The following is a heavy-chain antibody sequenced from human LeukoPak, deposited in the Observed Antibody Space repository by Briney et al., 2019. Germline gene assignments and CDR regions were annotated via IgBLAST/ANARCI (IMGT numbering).Heavy chain of an antibody. Sequence: SETLSLTCAVYGGSFSGYYWSWIRQPPGKGLEWIGEINHSGSTNYNPSLKSRVTTSVDTSKNQFSLKLSSVTAADTAVYYCARYSSSGKYYYYYYYMDVWGKGTTVTVSS. CDR3: ARYSSSGKYYYYYYYMDV. V-gene: IGHV4-34*01. D-gene: IGHD6-6*01. CDR1: GGSFSGYY. CDR2: INHSGST. J-gene: IGHJ6*03.